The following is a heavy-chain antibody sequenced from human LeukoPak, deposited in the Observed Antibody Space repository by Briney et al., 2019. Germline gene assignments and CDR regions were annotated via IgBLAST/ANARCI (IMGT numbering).Heavy chain of an antibody. J-gene: IGHJ5*02. CDR2: INPDSGGT. D-gene: IGHD3-10*01. V-gene: IGHV1-2*06. Sequence: ASVKVSCKASGYTFTDYYMHWVRQAPGQGLEWMGRINPDSGGTNYAQKFQGRVTMTRDTSISTAYMELSRLRSDDTAMNYCAKDHGYVGSNWFDPWGQGTLVTVSS. CDR1: GYTFTDYY. CDR3: AKDHGYVGSNWFDP.